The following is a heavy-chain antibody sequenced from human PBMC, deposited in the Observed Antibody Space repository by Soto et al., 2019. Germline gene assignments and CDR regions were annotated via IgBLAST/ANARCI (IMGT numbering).Heavy chain of an antibody. J-gene: IGHJ4*02. D-gene: IGHD2-15*01. CDR3: GRAVNCYLCYFDY. V-gene: IGHV1-3*01. CDR1: GYTFTSYA. Sequence: GASVKVSCKASGYTFTSYAMHWLRQAPGQRIEWMGWINAGNGNTKYSQKFQGRVTITRDTSASTAYMELSSLRSEDTAVYYCGRAVNCYLCYFDYWGQGRLVTVSS. CDR2: INAGNGNT.